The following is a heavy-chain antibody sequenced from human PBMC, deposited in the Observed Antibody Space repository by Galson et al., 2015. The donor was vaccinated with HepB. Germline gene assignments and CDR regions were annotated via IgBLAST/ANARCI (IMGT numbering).Heavy chain of an antibody. D-gene: IGHD2-15*01. J-gene: IGHJ5*02. CDR3: ARGNLGVVVVAATCWFDP. V-gene: IGHV4-34*01. Sequence: GYYWSWIRQPPGKGLEWIGEINHSGSTNYNPSLKSRVTISVDTSKNQFSLKLSSVTAADTAVYYCARGNLGVVVVAATCWFDPWGQGTLVTVSS. CDR2: INHSGST. CDR1: GYY.